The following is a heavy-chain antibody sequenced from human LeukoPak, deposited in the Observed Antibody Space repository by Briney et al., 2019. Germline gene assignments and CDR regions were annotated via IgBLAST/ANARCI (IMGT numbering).Heavy chain of an antibody. J-gene: IGHJ4*02. Sequence: GGSLRLSCEASGFTFSSYAIHWVRQAPGKGLEWVAVISYDGSDKYCADSVKGRFTLSRDNSKNTVYLQMNSLRVEDTAVYYCARGIYSGYDSADYWGQGTLVTVSS. CDR2: ISYDGSDK. CDR3: ARGIYSGYDSADY. D-gene: IGHD5-12*01. CDR1: GFTFSSYA. V-gene: IGHV3-30*04.